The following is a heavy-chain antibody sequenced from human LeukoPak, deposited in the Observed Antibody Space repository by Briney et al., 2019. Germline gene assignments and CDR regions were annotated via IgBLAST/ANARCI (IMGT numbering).Heavy chain of an antibody. Sequence: GSLRLSCAASGFTFSSYAMSWVRQAPGKGLEWVSGISGSGDNTYYADSVKGRFTISRDNSKNTLYVQVNSLGTEDTAAYYCAKGSFYDSSGSFYFDYWGQGTLVTVSS. D-gene: IGHD3-22*01. CDR1: GFTFSSYA. V-gene: IGHV3-23*01. J-gene: IGHJ4*02. CDR3: AKGSFYDSSGSFYFDY. CDR2: ISGSGDNT.